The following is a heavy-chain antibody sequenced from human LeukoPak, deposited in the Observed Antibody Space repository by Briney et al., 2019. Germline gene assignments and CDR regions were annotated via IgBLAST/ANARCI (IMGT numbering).Heavy chain of an antibody. CDR1: GGSISSGDYY. J-gene: IGHJ4*02. CDR3: ARGGRYCSGTSCYRLFDY. D-gene: IGHD2-2*01. CDR2: IYYSGST. V-gene: IGHV4-31*03. Sequence: SQTLSHTCTVSGGSISSGDYYWSWIRQHPGKGLEWIGYIYYSGSTYYNPSLKSRVTISVDTSKNQFSLKLSSVTAADTAVYYCARGGRYCSGTSCYRLFDYWGQGTLVTVSS.